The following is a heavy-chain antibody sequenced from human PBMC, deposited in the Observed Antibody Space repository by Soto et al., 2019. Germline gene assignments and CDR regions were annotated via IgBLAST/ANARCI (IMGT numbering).Heavy chain of an antibody. CDR3: ARARLDTPALDY. J-gene: IGHJ4*02. Sequence: QVQLVESGGGVAQPGRSLRLSCAASGFTFSRYAMHWVRQAPGKGLEWVAVISYDGSNKYYADSVKGRFTISRDNSKNTRYLQMNSLRAEDTAVYYCARARLDTPALDYWGQGTLVTVSS. D-gene: IGHD2-2*01. CDR1: GFTFSRYA. CDR2: ISYDGSNK. V-gene: IGHV3-30-3*01.